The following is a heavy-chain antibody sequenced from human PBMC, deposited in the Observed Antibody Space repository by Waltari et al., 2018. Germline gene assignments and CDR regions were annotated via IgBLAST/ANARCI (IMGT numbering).Heavy chain of an antibody. CDR1: GYTFTSYG. CDR2: ISAYNVNT. D-gene: IGHD6-13*01. CDR3: ARDAKRGSWYKMGLGY. V-gene: IGHV1-18*01. Sequence: QVQLVQSGAEVKKPGASVKVSCKASGYTFTSYGISWVRQAPGQGLEWMGWISAYNVNTNYAQKLQVRVTMTTDTSTSTAYMELRSLRSDDTAVYYCARDAKRGSWYKMGLGYWGQGTLVTVSS. J-gene: IGHJ4*02.